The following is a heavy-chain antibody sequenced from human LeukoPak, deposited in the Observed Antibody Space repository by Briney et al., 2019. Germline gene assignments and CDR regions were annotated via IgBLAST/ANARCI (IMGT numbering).Heavy chain of an antibody. V-gene: IGHV3-48*03. J-gene: IGHJ6*02. Sequence: GGSLRLSCAASGFIFGDYEMNWVRQAPGEGPEWVSYINSIGNTIYYADSVRGRFTISRDNAKNSLYLQMNSLRAEDTAVYYCARDGEYSSGWYTYYYGMDVWGQGTTVTVSS. CDR2: INSIGNTI. D-gene: IGHD6-19*01. CDR1: GFIFGDYE. CDR3: ARDGEYSSGWYTYYYGMDV.